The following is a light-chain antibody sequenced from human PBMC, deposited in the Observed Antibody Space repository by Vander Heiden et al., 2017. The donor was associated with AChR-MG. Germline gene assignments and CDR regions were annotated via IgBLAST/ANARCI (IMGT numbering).Light chain of an antibody. CDR2: DDS. CDR1: NIGSKS. J-gene: IGLJ2*01. Sequence: SSVLTQPPSVSVAPGKTARITCAGTNIGSKSVHWYQQKPGKAPVLVVYDDSGRPSGIPERFSGANSGNTATLNISRVEAGDEADDYCQVWDSSSDHGVFGGGTKLTVL. V-gene: IGLV3-21*03. CDR3: QVWDSSSDHGV.